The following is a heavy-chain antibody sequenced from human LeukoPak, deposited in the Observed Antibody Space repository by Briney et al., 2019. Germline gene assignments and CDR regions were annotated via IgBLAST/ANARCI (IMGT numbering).Heavy chain of an antibody. J-gene: IGHJ5*02. V-gene: IGHV1-69*13. CDR1: GGTFSSYA. CDR3: ARGGYCSSTSCFSWFDP. Sequence: SVKVSCKASGGTFSSYAMSWVRQAPGQGLEWMGGINPICGTANYAQKFQGRVTITADESTSTAYMQLSSLRSEDTAVYYCARGGYCSSTSCFSWFDPWGQGTLVTVSS. D-gene: IGHD2-2*01. CDR2: INPICGTA.